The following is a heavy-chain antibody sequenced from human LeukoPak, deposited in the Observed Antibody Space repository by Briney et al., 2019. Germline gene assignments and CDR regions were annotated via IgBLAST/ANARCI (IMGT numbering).Heavy chain of an antibody. D-gene: IGHD3-10*01. J-gene: IGHJ4*02. CDR1: GDSISSSSYC. CDR3: ARYVVYGSGKYYFDY. V-gene: IGHV4-39*01. CDR2: IYNSANT. Sequence: SETLSLTCTVSGDSISSSSYCWDWIRQPPGKGLEWIGNIYNSANTHYNPSLKTRITMSVDTSKNQFSLKLNSVTAADTGIYYCARYVVYGSGKYYFDYWGQGTLVTVSS.